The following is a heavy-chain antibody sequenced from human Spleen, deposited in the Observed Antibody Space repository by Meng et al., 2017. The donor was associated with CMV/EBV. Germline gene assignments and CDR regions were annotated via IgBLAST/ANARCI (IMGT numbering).Heavy chain of an antibody. CDR2: INHSRST. V-gene: IGHV4-34*01. J-gene: IGHJ4*02. CDR1: GGSFSGYY. CDR3: ARGRQQLGRYFDY. Sequence: QMHLQRWGAGLFKPPEARSLTCAVYGGSFSGYYWSWIRQPPGKGLEWIGEINHSRSTNYNPSLKSRVTISVDTSKNQFSLKLSSVTAADTAVYYCARGRQQLGRYFDYWGQGPLVTVSS. D-gene: IGHD6-13*01.